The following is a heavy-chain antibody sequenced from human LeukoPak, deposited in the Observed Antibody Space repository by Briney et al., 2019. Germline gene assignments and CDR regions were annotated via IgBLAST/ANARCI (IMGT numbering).Heavy chain of an antibody. Sequence: GGPVTLSCVASGFTFSNAWMSWARQAPGKGLEWVGRIQSKTDGRPTDYAAPVKGRFTISRDDSKNTLYLQMNSLKTEDPAVYYCTTVGVLDYWGQGTLVTVPS. CDR2: IQSKTDGRPT. CDR1: GFTFSNAW. D-gene: IGHD2-2*01. J-gene: IGHJ4*02. CDR3: TTVGVLDY. V-gene: IGHV3-15*01.